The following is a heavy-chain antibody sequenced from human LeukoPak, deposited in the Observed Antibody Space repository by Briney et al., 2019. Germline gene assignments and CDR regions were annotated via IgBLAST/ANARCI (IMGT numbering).Heavy chain of an antibody. CDR3: AREGNSSPENYFDY. V-gene: IGHV1-2*04. Sequence: HWASVKVSCKASGYTFTGYYMHWVRQAPGQGLEWMGWINPNSGGTNYAQKFQGWVTMTRDTSISTAYMELSSLRSEDTAVYYCAREGNSSPENYFDYWGQGTLVTVSS. D-gene: IGHD5-18*01. CDR1: GYTFTGYY. CDR2: INPNSGGT. J-gene: IGHJ4*02.